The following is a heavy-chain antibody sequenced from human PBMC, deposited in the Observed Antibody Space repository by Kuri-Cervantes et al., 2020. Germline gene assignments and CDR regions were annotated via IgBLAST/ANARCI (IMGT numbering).Heavy chain of an antibody. CDR3: AKSPRVATIFDS. CDR1: GFTFDDYA. D-gene: IGHD5-12*01. J-gene: IGHJ4*02. Sequence: SLKISCAASGFTFDDYAMHWVRQAPGKGLEWVSGISWNSGSIGYADSVKGRFTISRDDSKNTHYLQMNSLRAEDTAVYYCAKSPRVATIFDSWGQGTLVTVSS. CDR2: ISWNSGSI. V-gene: IGHV3-9*01.